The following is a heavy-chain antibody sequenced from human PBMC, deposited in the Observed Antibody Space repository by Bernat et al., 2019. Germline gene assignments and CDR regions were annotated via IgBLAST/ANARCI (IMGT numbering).Heavy chain of an antibody. Sequence: QVQLVESGGGVVQPGRSLRLSCAASGFTFSSYAMHWVRQAPGKGLEWVAVISYDGSNKYYADSVKGRFTISRDNSKNTLYLQMNSLRAEDTAVYYCASDSPFDWSPGGYYYYYMDVWGKGTTVTVSS. V-gene: IGHV3-30*01. J-gene: IGHJ6*03. CDR1: GFTFSSYA. CDR3: ASDSPFDWSPGGYYYYYMDV. D-gene: IGHD3-9*01. CDR2: ISYDGSNK.